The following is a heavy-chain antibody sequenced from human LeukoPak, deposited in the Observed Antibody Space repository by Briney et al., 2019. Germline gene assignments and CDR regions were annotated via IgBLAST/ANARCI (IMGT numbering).Heavy chain of an antibody. V-gene: IGHV3-7*01. Sequence: QPGGSLRLSCAASGFTFSDYYMSWIRQAPGKGLEWVANIKQDGSEKYYVDSVKGRFTISRDNAKNSLYLQMNSLRAEDTAVYYCARDPQWELHASHFDYWGQGTLVTVSS. D-gene: IGHD1-26*01. CDR3: ARDPQWELHASHFDY. CDR1: GFTFSDYY. J-gene: IGHJ4*02. CDR2: IKQDGSEK.